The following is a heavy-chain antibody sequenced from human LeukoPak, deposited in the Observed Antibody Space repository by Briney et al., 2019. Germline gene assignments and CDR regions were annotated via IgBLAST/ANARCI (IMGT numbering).Heavy chain of an antibody. CDR3: ATAHSSGWYLQY. V-gene: IGHV3-7*03. CDR2: INQDGSEK. D-gene: IGHD6-19*01. J-gene: IGHJ1*01. CDR1: GFTFSNYW. Sequence: GGSLRLSCAASGFTFSNYWMTWARLAPVNGLEWVANINQDGSEKYYVDSVKGRFTISRDNAKDSLSLQMNSLRVEDTAVYFCATAHSSGWYLQYWGQGTLVTVSS.